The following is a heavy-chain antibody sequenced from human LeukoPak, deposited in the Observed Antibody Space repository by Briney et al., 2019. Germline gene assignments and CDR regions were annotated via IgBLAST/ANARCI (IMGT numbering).Heavy chain of an antibody. J-gene: IGHJ4*02. D-gene: IGHD3-10*01. Sequence: PGRSLRLSCAASGFTFSSYAMHWVRQAPGKGLEWVAVISYDGSNKYYADSVKGRFTISRDNSKNTLYLQMNSLRAEDTAVYYCAREDTVRGVIKALFDYWGQGTLVTVSS. CDR1: GFTFSSYA. V-gene: IGHV3-30-3*01. CDR2: ISYDGSNK. CDR3: AREDTVRGVIKALFDY.